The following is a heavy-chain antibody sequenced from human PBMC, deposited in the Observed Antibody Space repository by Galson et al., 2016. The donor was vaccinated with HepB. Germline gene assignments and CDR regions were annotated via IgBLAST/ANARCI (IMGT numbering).Heavy chain of an antibody. CDR3: ARGPLVPSGWDLRVGKYYYFLDV. V-gene: IGHV1-69*06. CDR2: IIPIYGAA. CDR1: GGTFSNYA. Sequence: SVKVSCKASGGTFSNYAISWVRQAPGQGLEWMGGIIPIYGAANNAQKFQGRVTITADKSTSTAYMDLSSLTSEDTAVYYCARGPLVPSGWDLRVGKYYYFLDVWGKGTAVTVSS. J-gene: IGHJ6*03. D-gene: IGHD3-9*01.